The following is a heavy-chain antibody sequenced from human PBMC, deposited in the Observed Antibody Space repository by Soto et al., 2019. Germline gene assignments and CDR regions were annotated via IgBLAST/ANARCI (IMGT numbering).Heavy chain of an antibody. CDR3: ARDPRWHIVVVTAYKYFDY. CDR1: GYTFTSYY. D-gene: IGHD2-21*02. J-gene: IGHJ4*02. V-gene: IGHV1-46*01. Sequence: GASVKVSCKASGYTFTSYYMHWVRQAPGQGLEWMGIINPSGGSTSYAQKFQGRVTMTRDTSTSTVYMELSSLRSEDTAVYYCARDPRWHIVVVTAYKYFDYWGQGTLVTVSS. CDR2: INPSGGST.